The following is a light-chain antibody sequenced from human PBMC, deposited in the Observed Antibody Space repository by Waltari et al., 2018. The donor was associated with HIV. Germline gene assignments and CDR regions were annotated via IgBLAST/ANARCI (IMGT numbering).Light chain of an antibody. CDR1: TPNIETEA. V-gene: IGLV1-47*01. CDR2: GNY. CDR3: VSYDSRLDERL. J-gene: IGLJ3*02. Sequence: QPVLTQPPSVSGTPGQTVTIPCSGSTPNIETEALYWYQQLPGTAPKLIIYGNYKRPSGVSDRFSCSKSGASASLVISGLRSEDEAHYYCVSYDSRLDERLFGGGTKLTVL.